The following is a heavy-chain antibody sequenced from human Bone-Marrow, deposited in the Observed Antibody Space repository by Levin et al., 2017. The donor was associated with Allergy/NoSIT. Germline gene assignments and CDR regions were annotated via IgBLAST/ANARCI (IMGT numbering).Heavy chain of an antibody. CDR2: IKQDGSEK. CDR3: ATTSRSWYGYFDY. D-gene: IGHD6-13*01. J-gene: IGHJ4*02. V-gene: IGHV3-7*02. CDR1: GFSFPNYW. Sequence: GESLKISCVASGFSFPNYWMNWVRQAPGKGLEWVATIKQDGSEKRYVDSVKGRFTVSRDNAMNSLYLQMNSLRAEDTAVYFCATTSRSWYGYFDYWGQGILVTVSS.